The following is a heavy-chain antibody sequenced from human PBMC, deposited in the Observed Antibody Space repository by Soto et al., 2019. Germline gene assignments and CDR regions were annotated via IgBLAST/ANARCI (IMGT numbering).Heavy chain of an antibody. J-gene: IGHJ4*02. Sequence: PSETLSLTCTVSGGSISSSSYYWGWIRQPPGKGLEWIGSIYYSGSTYYNPSLKSRVTISVDTSKNQFSLKLSSVTAADTAVYYCARRDGSTAADYWGQGTLVTVSS. CDR2: IYYSGST. V-gene: IGHV4-39*01. CDR3: ARRDGSTAADY. D-gene: IGHD2-15*01. CDR1: GGSISSSSYY.